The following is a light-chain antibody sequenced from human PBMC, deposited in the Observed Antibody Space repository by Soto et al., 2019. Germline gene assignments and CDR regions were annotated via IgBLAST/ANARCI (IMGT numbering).Light chain of an antibody. Sequence: IVLTQSPSTLSLSPRERSSLSCMASQSVSSNLAWYQQKPGQAPRLLIYGASTRATGIPARFSVSGSGTEFTLTVISLQSEDFAVDYFQQYGSSPTWTLGQGTKVDIK. V-gene: IGKV3-15*01. CDR2: GAS. CDR3: QQYGSSPTWT. J-gene: IGKJ1*01. CDR1: QSVSSN.